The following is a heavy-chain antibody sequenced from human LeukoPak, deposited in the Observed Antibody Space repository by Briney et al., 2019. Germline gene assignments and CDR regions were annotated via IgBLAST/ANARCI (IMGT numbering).Heavy chain of an antibody. CDR3: AKDRSYYDSSGYIYYFDY. V-gene: IGHV3-23*01. CDR1: GFTFSSFA. CDR2: ISGSGVST. Sequence: GGSLRLSCAASGFTFSSFAMGGVGRPQGKGRNGASGISGSGVSTYYADSVKGRFTISRDNSKNTLYLQMNSLRAEDTAVYYCAKDRSYYDSSGYIYYFDYWGQGTLVTVSS. D-gene: IGHD3-22*01. J-gene: IGHJ4*02.